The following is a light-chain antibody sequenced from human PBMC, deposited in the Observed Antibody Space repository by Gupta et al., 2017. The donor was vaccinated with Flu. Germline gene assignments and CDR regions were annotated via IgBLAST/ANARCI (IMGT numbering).Light chain of an antibody. V-gene: IGKV1-5*03. Sequence: GDRVTITCRASQTISNWLAWYQQKPGKAPKLLIYKASLLESGVPSRFSGSGSGTEFILTISSLQPDDSATYYCQQYTGPEYTFGQGTKLEIK. J-gene: IGKJ2*01. CDR3: QQYTGPEYT. CDR1: QTISNW. CDR2: KAS.